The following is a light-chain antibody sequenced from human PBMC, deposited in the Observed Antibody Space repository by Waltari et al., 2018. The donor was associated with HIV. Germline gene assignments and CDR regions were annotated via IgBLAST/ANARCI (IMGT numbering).Light chain of an antibody. J-gene: IGLJ1*01. Sequence: QSVLTQPPSVSAAPGQRVTISCSGGNSNLANNYVSWYQQLPGRAPRLPIDDNEKRASGIPDRFSASKAGMSATLGIAGLQIVDEADYYCGTWDSSLSLYVFGTGTTVAVL. CDR1: NSNLANNY. V-gene: IGLV1-51*01. CDR3: GTWDSSLSLYV. CDR2: DNE.